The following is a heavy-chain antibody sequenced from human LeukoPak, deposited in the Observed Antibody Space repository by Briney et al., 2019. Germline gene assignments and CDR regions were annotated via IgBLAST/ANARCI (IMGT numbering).Heavy chain of an antibody. J-gene: IGHJ4*02. V-gene: IGHV1-2*06. D-gene: IGHD2-21*02. CDR2: INPNSGGT. Sequence: ASVTLSCTASGSTFTGYYMHWVRQPPGQGLEWMGRINPNSGGTNYAQQFQGRLTMTRDTSISTAYMELSRLRSDDAAVYYCASEGVVVTAISDYWGQGTLVTVSS. CDR3: ASEGVVVTAISDY. CDR1: GSTFTGYY.